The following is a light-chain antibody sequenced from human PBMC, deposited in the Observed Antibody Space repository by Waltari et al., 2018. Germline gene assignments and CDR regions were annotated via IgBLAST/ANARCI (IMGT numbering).Light chain of an antibody. CDR1: STDVGIYNY. CDR3: NSHSTTTPVV. Sequence: QSALTQPASVSGSPGQSITISCTGTSTDVGIYNYVSWYQQYPGKAPQLIIYDVTQRPSGISTRFSGSKSGNTASLTISGLQAEDEADYFCNSHSTTTPVVFGGGTKVTVL. CDR2: DVT. J-gene: IGLJ2*01. V-gene: IGLV2-14*03.